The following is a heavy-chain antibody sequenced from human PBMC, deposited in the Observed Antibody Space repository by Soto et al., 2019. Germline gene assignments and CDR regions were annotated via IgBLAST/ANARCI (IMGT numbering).Heavy chain of an antibody. V-gene: IGHV1-2*04. D-gene: IGHD6-19*01. Sequence: ASVKVSCKASGYTFTGYYMHWVRQAPGQGPEWMGWINPNSGGTNYAQKFQGWVTMTRDTSISTAYMELSRLRSDDTAVYYCATQGIAVASAAFDIWGQGTMVTVSS. J-gene: IGHJ3*02. CDR1: GYTFTGYY. CDR3: ATQGIAVASAAFDI. CDR2: INPNSGGT.